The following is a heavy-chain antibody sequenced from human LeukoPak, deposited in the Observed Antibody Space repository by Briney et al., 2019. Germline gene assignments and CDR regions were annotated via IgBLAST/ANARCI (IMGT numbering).Heavy chain of an antibody. CDR2: MNPNSGNT. V-gene: IGHV1-8*01. J-gene: IGHJ4*02. CDR3: ARGGVVVPAAMAPLPFDY. D-gene: IGHD2-2*01. CDR1: GYTFTSYD. Sequence: ASVKVSCKASGYTFTSYDINWVRQATGQGLEWMGWMNPNSGNTGYAQKFQGRVTMTRNTSISTAYMELSSLRSEDTAVYYCARGGVVVPAAMAPLPFDYWGQGTLVTVSS.